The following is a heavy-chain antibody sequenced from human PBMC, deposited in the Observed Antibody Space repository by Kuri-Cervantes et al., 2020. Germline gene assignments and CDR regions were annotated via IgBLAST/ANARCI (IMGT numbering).Heavy chain of an antibody. V-gene: IGHV3-21*03. CDR2: ISSSSSYI. Sequence: GESLKISCAASGFTFSSYSMNWVRQAPGKGLEWVSSISSSSSYIYYADSVKGRFTISRDNAKNSLYLQMNSLRAEDTAVYYCARERGIVGAMRWYYYMDVWGKGTTVTVSS. CDR1: GFTFSSYS. J-gene: IGHJ6*03. D-gene: IGHD1-26*01. CDR3: ARERGIVGAMRWYYYMDV.